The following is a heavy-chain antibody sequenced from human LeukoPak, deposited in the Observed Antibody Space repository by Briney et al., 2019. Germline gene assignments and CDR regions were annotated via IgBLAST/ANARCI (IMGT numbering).Heavy chain of an antibody. CDR1: GFTFDDYA. CDR3: VRSLRSADF. J-gene: IGHJ4*02. Sequence: GRSLRLSCAASGFTFDDYAMHWVRQAPGKGLEWVSGISWKSGTIGYADSVKGRFTISRDNAKNTLFLQMDSLRPEDTAVYYCVRSLRSADFWGQGTLVTVSS. CDR2: ISWKSGTI. V-gene: IGHV3-9*01.